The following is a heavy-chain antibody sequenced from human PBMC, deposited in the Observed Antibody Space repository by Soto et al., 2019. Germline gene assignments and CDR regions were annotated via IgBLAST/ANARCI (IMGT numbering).Heavy chain of an antibody. V-gene: IGHV4-34*01. CDR2: INHSGST. CDR3: ARGRIRGFGELLSNYYYMDV. J-gene: IGHJ6*03. D-gene: IGHD3-10*01. CDR1: GGSFSGYY. Sequence: QVQLQQWGAGLLKPSETLSLTCAVYGGSFSGYYWSWIRQPPGKGLEWIGEINHSGSTNYNPSLKSRVPISVDTSKNQFSLKLSSVTAADTAVYYCARGRIRGFGELLSNYYYMDVWGKGTTVTVSS.